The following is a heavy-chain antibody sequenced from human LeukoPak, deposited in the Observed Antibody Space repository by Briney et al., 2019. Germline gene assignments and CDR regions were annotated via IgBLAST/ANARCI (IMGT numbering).Heavy chain of an antibody. J-gene: IGHJ4*02. CDR3: AAPGYSSAYFDY. CDR1: GGSISSSSYY. D-gene: IGHD6-25*01. CDR2: IYYSGST. V-gene: IGHV4-39*01. Sequence: PSETLSLTCTVSGGSISSSSYYWGWIRQPPGKGLEWIRSIYYSGSTYYNPSLKSRVIISVDTSKNQFSLKLSSVTAADTAVYYCAAPGYSSAYFDYWGQGTLVTVSS.